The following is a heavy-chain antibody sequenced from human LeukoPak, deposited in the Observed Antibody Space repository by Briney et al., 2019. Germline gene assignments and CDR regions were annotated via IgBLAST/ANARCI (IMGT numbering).Heavy chain of an antibody. V-gene: IGHV4-61*01. J-gene: IGHJ4*02. D-gene: IGHD1-14*01. CDR3: AYNRNFALDN. CDR2: IYNGVNT. Sequence: PSETLSLTCTVSGASVSSASYWTWIRQPPGKGVEWIAHIYNGVNTNYNPSLKSRVTISVDTSKNQFSLRLNSVTAADTAVYYCAYNRNFALDNWGQGTLVTVSS. CDR1: GASVSSASY.